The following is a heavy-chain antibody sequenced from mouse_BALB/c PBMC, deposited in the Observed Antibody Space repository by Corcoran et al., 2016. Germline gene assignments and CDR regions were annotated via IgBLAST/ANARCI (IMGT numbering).Heavy chain of an antibody. V-gene: IGHV9-4*02. J-gene: IGHJ2*01. D-gene: IGHD2-1*01. CDR1: GYTFTTAG. CDR2: INTHSGVP. CDR3: ARRYYGNYEFDY. Sequence: QIQLVQSGPELKKPGETVRISCKASGYTFTTAGMQWVQKMPGKGLKWIGWINTHSGVPKYAEDFKGRFAFSLETSASTAYLQISNLKNEDTATYFCARRYYGNYEFDYWGQGTTLTVSS.